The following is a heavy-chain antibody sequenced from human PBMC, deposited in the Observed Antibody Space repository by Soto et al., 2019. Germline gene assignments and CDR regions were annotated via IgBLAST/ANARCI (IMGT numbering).Heavy chain of an antibody. CDR2: ISYDGSNK. CDR3: ARGKFWSGYYTGLGYYYYGMDV. CDR1: GFTFSSYA. D-gene: IGHD3-3*01. V-gene: IGHV3-30-3*01. J-gene: IGHJ6*02. Sequence: QVQLVESGGGVVQPGRSLRLSCAASGFTFSSYAMHWVRQAPGKGLEWVAVISYDGSNKYYADSVKGRFTISRDKSKNTLYLQMNSLRAEDTAVYYCARGKFWSGYYTGLGYYYYGMDVWGQGTTVTVSS.